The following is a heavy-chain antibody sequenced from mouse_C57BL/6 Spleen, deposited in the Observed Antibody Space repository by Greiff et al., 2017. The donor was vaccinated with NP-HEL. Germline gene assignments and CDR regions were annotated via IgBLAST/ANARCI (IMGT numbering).Heavy chain of an antibody. Sequence: EVKLMESGGGLVKPGGSLTLSCAASGFTFSDYGMHWVRQAPEKGLEWVAYISSGSSTIYYADTVKGRFTISRDNAKNTLFLQMTSLRSEDTAMYYCARRIYAMDYWGQGTSVTVSS. CDR2: ISSGSSTI. J-gene: IGHJ4*01. CDR1: GFTFSDYG. CDR3: ARRIYAMDY. V-gene: IGHV5-17*01.